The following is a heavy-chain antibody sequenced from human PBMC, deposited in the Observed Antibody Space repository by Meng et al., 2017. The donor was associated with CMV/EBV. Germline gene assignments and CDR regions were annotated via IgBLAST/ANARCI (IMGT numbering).Heavy chain of an antibody. D-gene: IGHD2-21*01. CDR2: ISSSSSYI. CDR1: GFTFSSDA. J-gene: IGHJ3*02. V-gene: IGHV3-21*01. CDR3: ARAPIRERVIGDAFDI. Sequence: GALRLSCAASGFTFSSDAMHWVRQAPGKGLEWVSSISSSSSYIYYADSVKGRFTISRDNAKNSLYLQMNSLRAEDTAVYYCARAPIRERVIGDAFDIWGQGTMVTVSS.